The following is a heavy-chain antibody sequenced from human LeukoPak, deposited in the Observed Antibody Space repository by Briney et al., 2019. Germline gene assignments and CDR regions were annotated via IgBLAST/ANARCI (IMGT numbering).Heavy chain of an antibody. CDR1: GYSFTSYY. CDR2: INPNGGGT. V-gene: IGHV1-46*03. D-gene: IGHD2-2*01. Sequence: ASVKVSCKTSGYSFTSYYMHWMRQAPGQGLEWVGMINPNGGGTSSAQKFQGRVTMTRDTSTSTVYMDLSSLRSEDTAIYYCARRGGCISTSCNLDYWGQGTLVTVSS. CDR3: ARRGGCISTSCNLDY. J-gene: IGHJ4*02.